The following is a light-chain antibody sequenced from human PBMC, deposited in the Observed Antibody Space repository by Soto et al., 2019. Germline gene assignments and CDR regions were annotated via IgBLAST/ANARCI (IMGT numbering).Light chain of an antibody. CDR3: QSYDSSLSVV. Sequence: QSVLTQPPSASGGPGQRVTISCTGSSSNIGAGYDVHWYQQLPGTAPKLLIYGNSNRPSGVPDRFSGSKSGTSASLAITGLQAEDEADYYCQSYDSSLSVVFGGGTKLTVL. CDR1: SSNIGAGYD. V-gene: IGLV1-40*01. J-gene: IGLJ2*01. CDR2: GNS.